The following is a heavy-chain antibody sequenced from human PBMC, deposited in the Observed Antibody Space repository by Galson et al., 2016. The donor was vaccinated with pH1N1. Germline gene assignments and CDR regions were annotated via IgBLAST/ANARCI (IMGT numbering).Heavy chain of an antibody. CDR3: ARGSPFGIFFGMDV. CDR2: IYPGDSDT. CDR1: GYDFSNLW. J-gene: IGHJ6*02. D-gene: IGHD3-16*01. V-gene: IGHV5-51*03. Sequence: QSGAEVKQSGESLQISCKSSGYDFSNLWIGWVRQVPGKGLEWMGIIYPGDSDTRYSPSFQGLVTISVDKSISTAYLQWSSLKASDTAMDFCARGSPFGIFFGMDVWGQGTTVTVAS.